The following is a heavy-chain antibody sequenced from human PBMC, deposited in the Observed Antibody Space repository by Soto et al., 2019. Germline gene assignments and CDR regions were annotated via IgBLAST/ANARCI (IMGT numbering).Heavy chain of an antibody. D-gene: IGHD3-10*01. CDR2: TYYKSKWSN. V-gene: IGHV6-1*01. Sequence: SQTRSLTCAISGGSVSSNIAAWNFIRQSPSRGLEWLGRTYYKSKWSNEYSVSVKSRMTISPDTSKNQFSLRLNSVTPEDTAVYYCARTRGYFDYWGQGVLVTGSS. CDR1: GGSVSSNIAA. CDR3: ARTRGYFDY. J-gene: IGHJ4*02.